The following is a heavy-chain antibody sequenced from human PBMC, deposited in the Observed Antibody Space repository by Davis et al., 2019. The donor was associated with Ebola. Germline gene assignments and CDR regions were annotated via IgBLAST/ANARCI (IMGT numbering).Heavy chain of an antibody. V-gene: IGHV3-53*01. J-gene: IGHJ4*02. CDR3: ARGDGYNYWDY. D-gene: IGHD5-24*01. CDR2: IYVVGST. Sequence: GGSLRLSCAASGFTFTTYAMMWVRQAPGKGLEWVSVIYVVGSTYYADSVKGRFTISRDNSKNTVYLQMDSLRVEDTAVYYCARGDGYNYWDYWGQGTLVTVSS. CDR1: GFTFTTYA.